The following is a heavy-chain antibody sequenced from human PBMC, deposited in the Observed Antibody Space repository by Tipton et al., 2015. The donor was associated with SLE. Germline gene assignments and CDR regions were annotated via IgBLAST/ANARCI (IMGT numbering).Heavy chain of an antibody. CDR3: ARATQAVAGGYFDY. CDR1: GGSISSYY. CDR2: IYTSGST. D-gene: IGHD6-19*01. V-gene: IGHV4-4*09. J-gene: IGHJ4*02. Sequence: TLSLTCTVSGGSISSYYWSWIRQSPGKGLEWIGYIYTSGSTNYNPSLKSRVTISVDTSKNQFSLKLSSVTAADTAVYYCARATQAVAGGYFDYWGQGTLVTVSS.